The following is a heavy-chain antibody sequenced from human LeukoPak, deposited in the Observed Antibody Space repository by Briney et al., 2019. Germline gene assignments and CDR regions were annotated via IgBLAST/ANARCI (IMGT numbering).Heavy chain of an antibody. Sequence: ASVKVSCKASGYTFTGYYLHWVRQAPGHGLEWMGWINPNSGGTIYAQHFQGRVTMTRDPSISTAYMQLTRLTSDDTAVYYCARDGSYYDNSDTGAFDVWGQGTMASVSS. D-gene: IGHD3-22*01. CDR3: ARDGSYYDNSDTGAFDV. J-gene: IGHJ3*01. CDR2: INPNSGGT. CDR1: GYTFTGYY. V-gene: IGHV1-2*02.